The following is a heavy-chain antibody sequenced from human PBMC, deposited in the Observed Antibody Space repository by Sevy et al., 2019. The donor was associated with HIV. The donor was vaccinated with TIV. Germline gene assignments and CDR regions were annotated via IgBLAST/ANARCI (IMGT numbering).Heavy chain of an antibody. CDR1: GFTFSSYW. D-gene: IGHD6-19*01. CDR3: ARGGPRIAVAGILGGAFDI. V-gene: IGHV3-7*01. Sequence: GGSPRLSCAASGFTFSSYWMSWVRQAPGKGLEWVANIKQDGSEKYYVDSVKGRFTISRDNAKNSLYLQMNSLRAEDTAVYYCARGGPRIAVAGILGGAFDIWGQGTMVTVSS. CDR2: IKQDGSEK. J-gene: IGHJ3*02.